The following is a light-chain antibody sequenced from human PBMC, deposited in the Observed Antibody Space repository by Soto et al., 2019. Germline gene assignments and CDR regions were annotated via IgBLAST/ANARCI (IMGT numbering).Light chain of an antibody. V-gene: IGKV3-20*01. J-gene: IGKJ1*01. Sequence: EIVLTQSPGTLSLSPGERATLSCRASQSVSTYLAWYQQKPGQAPRLLIYGASSRATGIPDRFSGSGSGTGFTLTISRLEPEDFAVYYCQQYGRSPSTFGQGTKVEIK. CDR2: GAS. CDR1: QSVSTY. CDR3: QQYGRSPST.